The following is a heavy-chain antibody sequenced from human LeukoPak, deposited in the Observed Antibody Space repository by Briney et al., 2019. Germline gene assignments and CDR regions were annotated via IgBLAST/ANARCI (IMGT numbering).Heavy chain of an antibody. V-gene: IGHV3-30*02. D-gene: IGHD2-2*01. Sequence: GGSLRLSCAASGFTFSSYGMHWVRQAPGKGLEWVAFIRYDGSNKYYADSVKGRFTISRDNSKNTLYLQMNSLRAEDTAVYYCAKISLGYCSSTTSYGGLEYWGQGTLVTVSS. J-gene: IGHJ4*02. CDR1: GFTFSSYG. CDR3: AKISLGYCSSTTSYGGLEY. CDR2: IRYDGSNK.